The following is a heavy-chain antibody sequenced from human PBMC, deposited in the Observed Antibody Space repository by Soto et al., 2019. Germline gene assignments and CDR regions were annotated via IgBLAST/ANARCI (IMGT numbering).Heavy chain of an antibody. V-gene: IGHV4-31*03. CDR2: IYYSGST. D-gene: IGHD3-3*01. CDR1: GGSISSGDYY. CDR3: ARWWSGSRQGLDP. J-gene: IGHJ5*02. Sequence: QVQLQESGPGLVKPSQTLSLTCTVSGGSISSGDYYWSWIRQHPGKGLAWIGYIYYSGSTYYNPSHKRRVTILVETSKHQFSTTLSSVTAADTAGYYCARWWSGSRQGLDPWGKGTLVTVSS.